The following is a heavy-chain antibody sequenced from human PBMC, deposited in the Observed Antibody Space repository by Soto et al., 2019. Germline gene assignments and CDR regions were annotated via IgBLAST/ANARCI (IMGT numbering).Heavy chain of an antibody. V-gene: IGHV4-59*02. Sequence: SETLSLTCNVSGASVRHGYGSWIRQPPGKGLEWIGFMYFGGSFNYNPSLTSRATISVETSKNQFSMKLTSVTASDTAVYYCARSYYDSTGFAVDPWGQGTLVTVSS. D-gene: IGHD3-22*01. CDR1: GASVRHGY. CDR3: ARSYYDSTGFAVDP. J-gene: IGHJ5*02. CDR2: MYFGGSF.